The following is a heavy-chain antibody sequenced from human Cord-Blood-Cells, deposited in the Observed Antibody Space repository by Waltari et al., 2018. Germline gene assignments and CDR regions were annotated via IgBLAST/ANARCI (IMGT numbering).Heavy chain of an antibody. CDR1: GFTFRSYA. CDR2: ISYDGRNK. D-gene: IGHD3-10*01. J-gene: IGHJ4*02. Sequence: QVQLVESGGGVVQPGRSLRLSCAASGFTFRSYAMHWVRQAPGKGLEWVAVISYDGRNKYYADSVKGRFTISRDNSKNTLYLQMNSLRAEDTAVYYCARDPGYYGSGSYFDYWGQGTLVTVSS. CDR3: ARDPGYYGSGSYFDY. V-gene: IGHV3-30*04.